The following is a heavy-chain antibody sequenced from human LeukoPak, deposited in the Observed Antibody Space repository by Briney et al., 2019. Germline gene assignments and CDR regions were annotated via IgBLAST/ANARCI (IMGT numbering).Heavy chain of an antibody. V-gene: IGHV4-30-4*01. Sequence: PSETLSLTCTVSGGSISSGDYYWSWIRQPPGKGLEWIGYIYYSGSTYYNPSLKSRVTISLDTSKNQFSLKLSSVTAADTAVYYCARDTLDSSSWKRHYYYYGMDVWGQGTTVTVSS. CDR3: ARDTLDSSSWKRHYYYYGMDV. CDR1: GGSISSGDYY. D-gene: IGHD6-13*01. CDR2: IYYSGST. J-gene: IGHJ6*02.